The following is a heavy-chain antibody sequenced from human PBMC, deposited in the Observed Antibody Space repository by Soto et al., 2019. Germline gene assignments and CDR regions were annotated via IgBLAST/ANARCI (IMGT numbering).Heavy chain of an antibody. Sequence: ASVKVSCKASGYTFTSYYMHWVRQAPGQGLEWMGIINPSGGSTSYAQKFQGRVTMTRDTSTSTVYMELSSLRSEDTAVYYCARDNRRYCSSTSCYAHGFDYWGQGTLVTVS. J-gene: IGHJ4*02. CDR1: GYTFTSYY. CDR3: ARDNRRYCSSTSCYAHGFDY. CDR2: INPSGGST. V-gene: IGHV1-46*03. D-gene: IGHD2-2*01.